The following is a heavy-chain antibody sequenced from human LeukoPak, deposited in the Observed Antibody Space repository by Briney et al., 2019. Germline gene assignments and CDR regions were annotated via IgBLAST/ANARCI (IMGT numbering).Heavy chain of an antibody. Sequence: SETLSLTCTVSGGSLSSYYWSWIRQPPGKGLEWIGYIYYSGSTNYNPSLKSRVTISVDTSKNQFSLKLSSVTAADTAVYYCARTLGYCSGGSCYPNYYYYMDVWGKGTTVTVSS. D-gene: IGHD2-15*01. CDR1: GGSLSSYY. CDR3: ARTLGYCSGGSCYPNYYYYMDV. V-gene: IGHV4-59*01. J-gene: IGHJ6*03. CDR2: IYYSGST.